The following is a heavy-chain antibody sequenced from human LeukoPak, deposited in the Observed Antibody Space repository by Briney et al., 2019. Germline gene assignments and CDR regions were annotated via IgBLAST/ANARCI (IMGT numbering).Heavy chain of an antibody. CDR2: TRSKVNNHTT. Sequence: GSLRLSCAASGITLSDQYMEWVRQTPGKGLEWVGRTRSKVNNHTTEYAASVKGRFTISRDDSNNSLYLQMNSLKTEDTAVYYCARMTFGGMDFWGKGTTVTVSS. V-gene: IGHV3-72*01. CDR1: GITLSDQY. J-gene: IGHJ6*04. CDR3: ARMTFGGMDF. D-gene: IGHD3-16*01.